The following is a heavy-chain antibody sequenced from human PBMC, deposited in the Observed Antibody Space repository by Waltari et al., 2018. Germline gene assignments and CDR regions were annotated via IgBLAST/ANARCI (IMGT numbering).Heavy chain of an antibody. J-gene: IGHJ3*02. V-gene: IGHV3-7*01. CDR1: GFTLSSFW. Sequence: EVQLVESGGGLVQPGGCLRLSCGGKGFTLSSFWMSWVRQAPGKGLDWVGKMNRDSSETYYVDSVKGRFTISRDNAKNSLYLEMNTLRVEDTAIYYCARLSSSWNEKGAFDIWGQGTMVTVSS. D-gene: IGHD6-13*01. CDR2: MNRDSSET. CDR3: ARLSSSWNEKGAFDI.